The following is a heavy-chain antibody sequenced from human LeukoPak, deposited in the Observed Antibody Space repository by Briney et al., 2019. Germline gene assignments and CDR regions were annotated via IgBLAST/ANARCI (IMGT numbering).Heavy chain of an antibody. D-gene: IGHD3-16*02. CDR3: VKGLMGSYRYSLDY. CDR2: ISSNGGST. J-gene: IGHJ4*02. V-gene: IGHV3-64D*06. Sequence: PGGSLRLSCSASGFTFSSYAMHWVRQAPGKGLEYVSAISSNGGSTYYADSVKGRFTISRDNSKNTLYLQMSSLRAEDTAVYYCVKGLMGSYRYSLDYWGQGTLVTVSS. CDR1: GFTFSSYA.